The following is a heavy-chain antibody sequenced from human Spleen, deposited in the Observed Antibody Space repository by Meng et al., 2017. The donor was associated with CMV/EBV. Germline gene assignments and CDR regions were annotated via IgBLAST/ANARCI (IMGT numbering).Heavy chain of an antibody. Sequence: GFTFNEHGMSWVRQAPGKGLEWVSGINWNGGSISYADSVKGRFTISRDNAKNSLHLQMNSLRLEDTAVYYCARERLYQPLWGDALDIWGQGTMVTVSS. CDR1: GFTFNEHG. CDR3: ARERLYQPLWGDALDI. J-gene: IGHJ3*02. V-gene: IGHV3-20*03. CDR2: INWNGGSI. D-gene: IGHD2-2*01.